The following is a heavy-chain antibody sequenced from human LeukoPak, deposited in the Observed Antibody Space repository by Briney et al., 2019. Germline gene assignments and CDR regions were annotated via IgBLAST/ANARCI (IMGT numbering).Heavy chain of an antibody. CDR2: ISSRSSTK. D-gene: IGHD6-19*01. V-gene: IGHV3-48*04. Sequence: GGSLRLSCAASGFTFITYNMNWVRQAPGKGPEWVSYISSRSSTKYYADSVKGRFTISRDNAKSSLYLQMSSLRAEDTAVYYCARDRTGYSSGWYASRGDYWGQGTLVTVSS. J-gene: IGHJ4*02. CDR3: ARDRTGYSSGWYASRGDY. CDR1: GFTFITYN.